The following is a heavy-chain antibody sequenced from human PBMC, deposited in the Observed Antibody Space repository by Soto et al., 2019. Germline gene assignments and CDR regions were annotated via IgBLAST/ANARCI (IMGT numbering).Heavy chain of an antibody. Sequence: GGSLRLSCAASGFTFSDYFTTLIRQAPGKGLEWVSYISSSGTTIFYADSVQGRFTISRDNAKKSLYLEINSLRAEDTAVYYCARPGSYDSSGYFVYWGQGTLVTVSS. J-gene: IGHJ4*02. CDR1: GFTFSDYF. D-gene: IGHD3-22*01. V-gene: IGHV3-11*04. CDR2: ISSSGTTI. CDR3: ARPGSYDSSGYFVY.